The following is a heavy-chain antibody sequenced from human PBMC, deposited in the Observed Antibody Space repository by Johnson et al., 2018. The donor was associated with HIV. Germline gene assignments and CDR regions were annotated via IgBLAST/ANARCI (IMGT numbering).Heavy chain of an antibody. CDR2: ISYDGSNK. V-gene: IGHV3-30*18. Sequence: QVQLVESGGGLIQPGGSLRLSCAASGFTVSSNYMSWVRQAPGKGLEWVTVISYDGSNKYYADSVKGRFTISRDNAKKSLSLQMNSLRAEDTAVYYCAKYRMAGPGATGPFDIWGQGTVVTVSS. D-gene: IGHD6-13*01. J-gene: IGHJ3*02. CDR3: AKYRMAGPGATGPFDI. CDR1: GFTVSSNY.